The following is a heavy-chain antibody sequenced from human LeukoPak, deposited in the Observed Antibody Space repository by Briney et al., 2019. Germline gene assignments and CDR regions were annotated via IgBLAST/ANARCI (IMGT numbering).Heavy chain of an antibody. D-gene: IGHD1-26*01. Sequence: ASVKVSCKASGGTFSSYAISWVRQAPGQGLEWMGGIIPIFGAANYAQKFQGRVTITTDESTSTAYMELSSLRSEDTAVCYCAREKFELLGTLDYWGQGTLVTVSS. CDR1: GGTFSSYA. J-gene: IGHJ4*02. CDR3: AREKFELLGTLDY. CDR2: IIPIFGAA. V-gene: IGHV1-69*05.